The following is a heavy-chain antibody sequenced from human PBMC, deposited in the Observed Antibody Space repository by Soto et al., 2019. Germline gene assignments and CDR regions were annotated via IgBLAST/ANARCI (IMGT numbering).Heavy chain of an antibody. CDR3: AKGYRYCSGGTCYHNYFDY. CDR1: GFTFSSYS. J-gene: IGHJ4*02. D-gene: IGHD2-15*01. Sequence: HPGGSLRLSCAASGFTFSSYSMNWVRQAPGKGLEWVSYISGSSSTTYYADSVKGRFTISRDNSKNTLHLQMNSLRAEDTAVYYCAKGYRYCSGGTCYHNYFDYWGQGTLVTVSS. CDR2: ISGSSSTT. V-gene: IGHV3-48*01.